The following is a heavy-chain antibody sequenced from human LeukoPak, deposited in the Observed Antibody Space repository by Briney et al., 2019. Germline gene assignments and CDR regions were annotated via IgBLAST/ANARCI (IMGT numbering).Heavy chain of an antibody. D-gene: IGHD2-21*01. V-gene: IGHV1-2*02. CDR2: INPNSGGT. Sequence: GASVKVSCKASGYTFTGYYMHWGRQAPGQGLEWMGWINPNSGGTNYAQKFQGRVTMTRDTSISTAYMELSRLRSDDTAVYYCARRDCRGDCPSQHWGQGTLVTVSS. J-gene: IGHJ1*01. CDR3: ARRDCRGDCPSQH. CDR1: GYTFTGYY.